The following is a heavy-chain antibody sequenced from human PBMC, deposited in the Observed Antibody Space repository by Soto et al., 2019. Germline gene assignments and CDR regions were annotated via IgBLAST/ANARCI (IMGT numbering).Heavy chain of an antibody. Sequence: PGGSLRLSCTASGFTFGDYAMSWFRQAPGKGLEWVGFIRSKAYGGTTEYAASVKGRFTISRDDSNSIAYLQMNSLKTEDTAVYYCTRDRKATYYDFWSGYPPSIDYWGQGTLVTVSS. J-gene: IGHJ4*02. CDR2: IRSKAYGGTT. CDR3: TRDRKATYYDFWSGYPPSIDY. D-gene: IGHD3-3*01. V-gene: IGHV3-49*03. CDR1: GFTFGDYA.